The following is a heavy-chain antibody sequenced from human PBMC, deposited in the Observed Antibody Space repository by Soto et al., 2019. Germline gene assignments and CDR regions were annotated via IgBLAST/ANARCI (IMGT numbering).Heavy chain of an antibody. J-gene: IGHJ6*02. CDR3: AKIDFWSGYYRGRLDYYYGMDV. V-gene: IGHV3-23*01. CDR1: GFTFSSYA. CDR2: ISGSGGST. D-gene: IGHD3-3*01. Sequence: GGSLRLSCAASGFTFSSYAMSWVRQAPGRGLEWVSAISGSGGSTYYADSVKGRFTISRDNSKNTLYLQMNSLRAEDTAVYYCAKIDFWSGYYRGRLDYYYGMDVWGQGTTVTVSS.